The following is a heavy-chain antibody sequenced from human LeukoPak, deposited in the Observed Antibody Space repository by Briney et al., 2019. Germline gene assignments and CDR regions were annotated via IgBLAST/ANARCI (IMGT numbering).Heavy chain of an antibody. D-gene: IGHD2-15*01. CDR2: ISYDGSNK. CDR3: ARDNYCSGGSCYFFDY. Sequence: GRSLRLSCAASGFTFSSYAMHWVRQAPGKGLEWVAVISYDGSNKYYADSVKGRFTISRDNSKNTLYLQMNSLRAEDTAVYYCARDNYCSGGSCYFFDYWGQGTLVTVSS. V-gene: IGHV3-30-3*01. J-gene: IGHJ4*02. CDR1: GFTFSSYA.